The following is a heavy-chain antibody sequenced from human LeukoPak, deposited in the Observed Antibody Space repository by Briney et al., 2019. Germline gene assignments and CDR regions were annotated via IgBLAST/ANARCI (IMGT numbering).Heavy chain of an antibody. CDR2: ISAYNGNT. J-gene: IGHJ4*02. Sequence: ASVKVSCKASGYTFTSYGISWVRQAPGQGLEWMGWISAYNGNTNYAQKLQGRVTMTTDTSTSTAYMELRSLRSDDTAVYYCARDGVDIVVVPAAILALWGQGTLVTVSS. V-gene: IGHV1-18*01. CDR3: ARDGVDIVVVPAAILAL. D-gene: IGHD2-2*01. CDR1: GYTFTSYG.